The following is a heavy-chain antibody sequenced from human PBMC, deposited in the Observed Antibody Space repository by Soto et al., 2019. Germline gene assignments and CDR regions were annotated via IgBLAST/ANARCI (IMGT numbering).Heavy chain of an antibody. V-gene: IGHV4-31*03. CDR3: ARTVDTAMVSFAY. CDR1: GGSISSGGYY. CDR2: IYYSGST. Sequence: SETLSLTCTVSGGSISSGGYYWSWIRQHPGKGLEWIGYIYYSGSTYYHPSLKSRVTISVDTSKNQFSLKLSSVTAADTAVYYCARTVDTAMVSFAYWGQGTLVTVSS. D-gene: IGHD5-18*01. J-gene: IGHJ4*02.